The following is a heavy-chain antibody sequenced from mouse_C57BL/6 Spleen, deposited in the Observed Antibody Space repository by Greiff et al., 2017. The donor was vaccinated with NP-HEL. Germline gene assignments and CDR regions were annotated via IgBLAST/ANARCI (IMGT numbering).Heavy chain of an antibody. CDR3: ARWGLSWYFDV. Sequence: QVQLKESGAELVRPGASVKLSCKASGYTFTDYYINWVKQRPGQGLEWIARIYPGSGNTYYNEKFKGKATLTAEKSSSTAYMQLSSLTSEDSAVYFCARWGLSWYFDVWGTGTTVTVSS. D-gene: IGHD2-2*01. J-gene: IGHJ1*03. CDR2: IYPGSGNT. V-gene: IGHV1-76*01. CDR1: GYTFTDYY.